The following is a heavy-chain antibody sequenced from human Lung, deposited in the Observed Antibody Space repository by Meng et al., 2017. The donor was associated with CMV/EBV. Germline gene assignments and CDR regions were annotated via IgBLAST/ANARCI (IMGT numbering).Heavy chain of an antibody. D-gene: IGHD3-3*01. CDR2: ISSSGDII. Sequence: SXKISXAASGFTFSDYYMTWVRRAPGKGLEWISYISSSGDIILYADSVKGRFTISRDNAEKSLYLQMNSLRAEDTALYFCARCKIYDFSFYGMDVWGQGXTVTVSS. CDR3: ARCKIYDFSFYGMDV. J-gene: IGHJ6*02. CDR1: GFTFSDYY. V-gene: IGHV3-11*04.